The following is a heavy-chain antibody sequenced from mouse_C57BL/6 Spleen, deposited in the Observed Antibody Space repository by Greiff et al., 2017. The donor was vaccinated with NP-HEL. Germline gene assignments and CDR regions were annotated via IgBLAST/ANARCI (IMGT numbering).Heavy chain of an antibody. CDR3: ARKGNWGDYYAMDY. CDR1: GFSLTSYG. J-gene: IGHJ4*01. V-gene: IGHV2-2*01. Sequence: VKLMESGPGLVQPSQSLSITCTVSGFSLTSYGVHWVRQSPGKGLEWLGVIWSGGSTDYNAAFISRLSISKDNSKSQVFFKMNSLQADDTAIYYCARKGNWGDYYAMDYWGQGTSVTVSS. CDR2: IWSGGST. D-gene: IGHD4-1*01.